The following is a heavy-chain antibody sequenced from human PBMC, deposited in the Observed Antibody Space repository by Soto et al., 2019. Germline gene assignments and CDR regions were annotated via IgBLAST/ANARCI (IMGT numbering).Heavy chain of an antibody. Sequence: PETLYLTCSVYGGSFSVYYWSWIRQPPGKGLEWIGEINHSGSTNYNPSLKSRVTISVDTSKNQFSLKLSSVTAADTAVYYCARGYPITIFGVVIISRGRRWFDPWGQGTLVTVS. D-gene: IGHD3-3*01. V-gene: IGHV4-34*01. CDR3: ARGYPITIFGVVIISRGRRWFDP. CDR2: INHSGST. CDR1: GGSFSVYY. J-gene: IGHJ5*02.